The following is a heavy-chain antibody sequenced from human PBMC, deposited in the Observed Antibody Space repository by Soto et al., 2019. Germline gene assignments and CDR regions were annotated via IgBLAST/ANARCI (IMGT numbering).Heavy chain of an antibody. Sequence: GGSLRLSCAASGFTFSSYSMNWVRQAPGKGLEWVSYISSSSSTIYSADSVRGRFTISRDNAKNSLYLQMNSLRDEDTAVYYCAREQDYYEISGYYLFDYWGQGTLVTVSS. CDR2: ISSSSSTI. D-gene: IGHD3-22*01. CDR3: AREQDYYEISGYYLFDY. CDR1: GFTFSSYS. V-gene: IGHV3-48*02. J-gene: IGHJ4*02.